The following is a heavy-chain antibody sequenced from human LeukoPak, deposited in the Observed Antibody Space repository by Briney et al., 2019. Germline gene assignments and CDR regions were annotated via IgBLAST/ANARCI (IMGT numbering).Heavy chain of an antibody. CDR3: ARASGEGGSGSFDVFDI. CDR1: GYTFTSYY. Sequence: GASVKVSCKASGYTFTSYYMHWVRQAPGQGLEWMGIINPSGGSTSYAQKFQGRVTMTRDTSTSTVYMELSSLRSEDTAVYYCARASGEGGSGSFDVFDIWGQGTMVTVSS. D-gene: IGHD3-10*01. V-gene: IGHV1-46*01. J-gene: IGHJ3*02. CDR2: INPSGGST.